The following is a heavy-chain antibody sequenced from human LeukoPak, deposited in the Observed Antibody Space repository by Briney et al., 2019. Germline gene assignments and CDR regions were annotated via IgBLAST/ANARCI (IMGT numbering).Heavy chain of an antibody. CDR3: ARDSYHSGTNWYDVFDV. V-gene: IGHV1-18*01. D-gene: IGHD1-1*01. Sequence: ASVKVSCKASGCTFTTHGISWVRQAPGQGLEWVGWVSGNNGNTNYAQKLQGRVTMTTDTSTNTAYMELRSLRSDDTAVYYCARDSYHSGTNWYDVFDVWGQGTMVTVSS. CDR1: GCTFTTHG. J-gene: IGHJ3*01. CDR2: VSGNNGNT.